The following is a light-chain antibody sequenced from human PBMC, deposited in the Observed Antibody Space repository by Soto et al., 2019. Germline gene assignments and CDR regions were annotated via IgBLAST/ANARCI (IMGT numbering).Light chain of an antibody. CDR1: QSVNSN. Sequence: EIVMTQSPATLSLSPGERATLSCRASQSVNSNLAWYQQKAGQAPRLLIYGTSTRATGIPARFSGSGSGTDFNLTISSLQFEDFAVYYCQQYNNWPRTFGQGTKVEIK. CDR3: QQYNNWPRT. J-gene: IGKJ1*01. CDR2: GTS. V-gene: IGKV3-15*01.